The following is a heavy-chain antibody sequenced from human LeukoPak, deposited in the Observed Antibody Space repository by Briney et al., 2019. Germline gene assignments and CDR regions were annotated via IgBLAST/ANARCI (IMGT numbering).Heavy chain of an antibody. J-gene: IGHJ4*02. CDR2: INPNSGGT. V-gene: IGHV1-2*04. CDR1: GGTFSSYA. CDR3: ARSLEVRDTSFDY. D-gene: IGHD3-10*01. Sequence: GASVKVSCKASGGTFSSYAISWVRQAPGQGLEWMGWINPNSGGTNYAQKFQGWVTMTRDTSISTAYMELSRLRSDDTAVYYCARSLEVRDTSFDYWGQGTLVTVSS.